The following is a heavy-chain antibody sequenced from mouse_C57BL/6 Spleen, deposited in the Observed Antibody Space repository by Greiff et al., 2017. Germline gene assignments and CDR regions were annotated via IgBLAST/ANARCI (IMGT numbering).Heavy chain of an antibody. Sequence: VHVKQSGAELVRPGASVKLSCTASGFNIKDYYMHWVKRRPEQGLEWIGRIDPEDGDTEYAPKFQGKATMTADTSSNTAYLQLSSLTSEDTAVYYCTPIYDGYSAWFAYWGQGTLVTVSA. CDR2: IDPEDGDT. J-gene: IGHJ3*01. D-gene: IGHD2-3*01. V-gene: IGHV14-1*01. CDR1: GFNIKDYY. CDR3: TPIYDGYSAWFAY.